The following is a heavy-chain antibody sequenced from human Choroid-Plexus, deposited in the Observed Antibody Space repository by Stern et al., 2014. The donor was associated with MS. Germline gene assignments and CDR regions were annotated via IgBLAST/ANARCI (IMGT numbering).Heavy chain of an antibody. CDR3: AKDRQYLTYFFDH. Sequence: VQLVASGGAVVQPGRPLRLSRGASGFTFGSCAMHWVRQAPGKGLDGVAGVSYDGSNKYYADSVKGRFTISRDNSQNTLYMQMSSLRPEDTAVYYCAKDRQYLTYFFDHWGQGSLVTVSS. CDR2: VSYDGSNK. J-gene: IGHJ5*02. CDR1: GFTFGSCA. D-gene: IGHD2/OR15-2a*01. V-gene: IGHV3-30*18.